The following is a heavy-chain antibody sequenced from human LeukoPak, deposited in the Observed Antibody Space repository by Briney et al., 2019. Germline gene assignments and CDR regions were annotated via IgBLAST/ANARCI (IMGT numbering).Heavy chain of an antibody. CDR1: GGSVTADNYF. J-gene: IGHJ4*02. D-gene: IGHD4-11*01. CDR3: ARDSLLHPDYFDY. Sequence: PSETLSLTCTVSGGSVTADNYFWSWTRQPPGEGLEWIGYIYYSGSTYYNPSLKSRVTISVDTSKNQFSLKLSSVTAADTAVYYCARDSLLHPDYFDYWGQGTLVTVSS. CDR2: IYYSGST. V-gene: IGHV4-31*03.